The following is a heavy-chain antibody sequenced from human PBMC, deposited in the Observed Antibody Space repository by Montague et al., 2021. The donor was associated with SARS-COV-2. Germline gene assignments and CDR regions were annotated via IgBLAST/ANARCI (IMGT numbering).Heavy chain of an antibody. D-gene: IGHD6-19*01. J-gene: IGHJ3*02. V-gene: IGHV3-48*03. Sequence: SLRLSCAASGFTFSSYEMNWVRQAPGKGLEWVSNMSSSGSTIYYADSVKGQFTISRDNAKNSLYLQMNSLRAEDTAVYYCAREGRGEQWLVRAFDIWGQGTMVTVSS. CDR3: AREGRGEQWLVRAFDI. CDR2: MSSSGSTI. CDR1: GFTFSSYE.